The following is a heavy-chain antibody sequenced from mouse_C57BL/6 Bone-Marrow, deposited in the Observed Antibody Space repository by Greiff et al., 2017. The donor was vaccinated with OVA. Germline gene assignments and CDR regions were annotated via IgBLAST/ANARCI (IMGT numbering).Heavy chain of an antibody. CDR3: TTRGPHWYFDV. CDR1: GFNIKDDY. CDR2: IDPENGDT. J-gene: IGHJ1*03. V-gene: IGHV14-4*01. Sequence: EVQLQQSGAELVRPGASVKLSCTASGFNIKDDYMHWVKQRPEQGLEWIGWIDPENGDTEYASKFQGKATITADTSSNTAYLQLSSLTSEDTAVYYCTTRGPHWYFDVWGTGTTVTVSS.